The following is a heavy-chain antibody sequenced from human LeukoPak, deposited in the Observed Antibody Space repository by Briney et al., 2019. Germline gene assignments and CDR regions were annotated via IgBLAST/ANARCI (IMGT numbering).Heavy chain of an antibody. CDR3: ARIYYFYFMDV. J-gene: IGHJ6*03. CDR2: VNQDGSEK. V-gene: IGHV3-7*01. Sequence: GGSLILSCAASGFTFSSYWMTWVRQAPGKGLEWVANVNQDGSEKYYVDSVKGRFTISRDNAKNSLLLQMNSLRAEDTAVYYCARIYYFYFMDVWGKGTTVTVSS. CDR1: GFTFSSYW.